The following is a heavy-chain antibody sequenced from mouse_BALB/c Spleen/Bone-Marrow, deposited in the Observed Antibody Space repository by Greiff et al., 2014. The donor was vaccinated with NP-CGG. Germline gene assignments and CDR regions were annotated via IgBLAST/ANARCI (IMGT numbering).Heavy chain of an antibody. CDR3: ARGDYSYVKYAMDY. D-gene: IGHD1-2*01. Sequence: EVQVVESGGGLVQPGGSRKLSCAASGFTFSSFGMHWVRQAPEKGLEWVAYISGGSSTIYYADTVKGRFTISRDNPKNTLFLQMTSLRSEDTAMYYCARGDYSYVKYAMDYWGQGTSVTVSS. J-gene: IGHJ4*01. CDR2: ISGGSSTI. CDR1: GFTFSSFG. V-gene: IGHV5-17*02.